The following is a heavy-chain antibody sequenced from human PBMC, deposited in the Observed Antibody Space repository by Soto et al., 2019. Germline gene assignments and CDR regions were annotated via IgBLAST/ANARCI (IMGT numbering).Heavy chain of an antibody. D-gene: IGHD2-15*01. CDR3: AKSGAPSDIVVVVAETGFDY. J-gene: IGHJ4*02. V-gene: IGHV3-23*01. Sequence: PGGSLRLSCAASGFTFSSYAMSWVRQAPGKGLEWVSAISGSGGSTYYADSVKGRFTISRDNSKNTLYLQMNSLRAEDTAVYYCAKSGAPSDIVVVVAETGFDYWGQGTLVTVSS. CDR2: ISGSGGST. CDR1: GFTFSSYA.